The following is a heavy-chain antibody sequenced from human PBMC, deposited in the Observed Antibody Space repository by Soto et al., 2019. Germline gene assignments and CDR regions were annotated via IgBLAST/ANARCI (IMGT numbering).Heavy chain of an antibody. D-gene: IGHD3-22*01. CDR3: ARACYDSSGYSYFSGVQH. V-gene: IGHV3-11*01. Sequence: XVSLLLSCAASGFTFSDYYMSWIRQAPGKGLEWVSYISSSGSTIYYTDSVKGRFTISRDNAKNSLYLQMNSLRAEDTAVYYCARACYDSSGYSYFSGVQHWGQGTLVTVSS. CDR1: GFTFSDYY. CDR2: ISSSGSTI. J-gene: IGHJ1*01.